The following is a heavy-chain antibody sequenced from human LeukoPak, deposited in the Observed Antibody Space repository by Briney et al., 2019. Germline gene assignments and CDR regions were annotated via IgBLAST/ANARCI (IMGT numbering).Heavy chain of an antibody. Sequence: GGSLRLSCAASGFAVSSNYMSWVRQAPGKGLEWVSGFYSGGFTYYADSVRGRFTISRDSSKNTLYLQMNSLRTEDTAVYYCARNPPSSWGQGTLVIVSA. V-gene: IGHV3-53*01. CDR2: FYSGGFT. D-gene: IGHD6-6*01. CDR1: GFAVSSNY. CDR3: ARNPPSS. J-gene: IGHJ5*02.